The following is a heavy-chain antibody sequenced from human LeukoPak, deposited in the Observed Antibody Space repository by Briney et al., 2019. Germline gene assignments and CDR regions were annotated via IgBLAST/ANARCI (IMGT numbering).Heavy chain of an antibody. V-gene: IGHV4-4*09. D-gene: IGHD2-8*01. Sequence: SETLSLTCTVSGGSISSYCWSWVRQPPGKGLEWIGYIYTSGSTDYNPSLKSRVTMSVDTSRNQLSMELRFLTAADTAVYYCATSHDAKIAPYDLWGQGTQVTVSS. CDR1: GGSISSYC. CDR2: IYTSGST. J-gene: IGHJ5*02. CDR3: ATSHDAKIAPYDL.